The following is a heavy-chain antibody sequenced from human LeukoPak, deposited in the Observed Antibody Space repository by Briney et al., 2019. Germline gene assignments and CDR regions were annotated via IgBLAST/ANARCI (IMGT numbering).Heavy chain of an antibody. Sequence: PSETLSLTCTVSGGSISSYYWSWIRQPPGKGLEWIGYIYYSGSTNYNPSLKSRVTISVDTSKNQFSLKLSSVTAADTAVYYCARAGYYGDYDSFDIWGQGTMVTVSS. CDR2: IYYSGST. CDR3: ARAGYYGDYDSFDI. V-gene: IGHV4-59*01. D-gene: IGHD4-17*01. CDR1: GGSISSYY. J-gene: IGHJ3*02.